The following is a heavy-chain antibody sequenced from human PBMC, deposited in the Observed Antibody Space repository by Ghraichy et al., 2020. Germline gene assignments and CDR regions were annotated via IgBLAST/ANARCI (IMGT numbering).Heavy chain of an antibody. D-gene: IGHD6-13*01. CDR1: GFTFSSYW. CDR3: ARVRIVAAGGAFDI. CDR2: INSDGSNT. J-gene: IGHJ3*02. V-gene: IGHV3-74*01. Sequence: GGSLRLSCAASGFTFSSYWMHWVRQAPGKGLVWVSHINSDGSNTNYADSVKGRFTISRDNAKNTLYLQMNSLRAEDTAVYYCARVRIVAAGGAFDIWGQGEMVTVSS.